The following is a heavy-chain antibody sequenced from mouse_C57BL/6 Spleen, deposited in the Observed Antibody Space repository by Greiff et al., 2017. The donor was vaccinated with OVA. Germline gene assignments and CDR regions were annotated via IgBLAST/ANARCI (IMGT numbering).Heavy chain of an antibody. D-gene: IGHD3-2*01. J-gene: IGHJ4*01. CDR1: GYTFTSYW. V-gene: IGHV1-69*01. Sequence: QVQLQQPGAELVMPGASVKLSCKASGYTFTSYWMHWVKQRPGQGLEWIGELDPSDSYPNYNQKFKGESTLTVDKSSSTAYMQLSSLTSEDSAVYYCARRHLGAMDYWGQGTSVTVSS. CDR2: LDPSDSYP. CDR3: ARRHLGAMDY.